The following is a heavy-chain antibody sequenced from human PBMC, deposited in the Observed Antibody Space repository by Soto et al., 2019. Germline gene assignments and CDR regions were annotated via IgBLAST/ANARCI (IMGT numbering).Heavy chain of an antibody. CDR1: GFTFSSYG. J-gene: IGHJ4*02. CDR2: IWYDGSNK. CDR3: VRDHCEHRDREGCFDY. V-gene: IGHV3-33*01. Sequence: QVQLVESGGGVVQPGRSLRLSCAASGFTFSSYGMHWVRQAPGKGLEWVAVIWYDGSNKYYAESVEGRFTISRDNSKNTLFRQRTSLGAEDTGVDYCVRDHCEHRDREGCFDYWCQGTLVTVSP. D-gene: IGHD2-21*01.